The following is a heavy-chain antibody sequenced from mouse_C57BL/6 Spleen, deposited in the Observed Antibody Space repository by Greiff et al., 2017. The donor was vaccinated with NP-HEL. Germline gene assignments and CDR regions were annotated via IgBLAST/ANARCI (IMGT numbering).Heavy chain of an antibody. V-gene: IGHV5-2*01. D-gene: IGHD2-4*01. CDR2: INSDGGST. J-gene: IGHJ3*01. CDR1: EYEFPSHD. Sequence: EVQVVESGGGLVQPGESLKLSCESNEYEFPSHDMSWVRKTPEKRLEWVAAINSDGGSTYYPDTMERRFIISRDNTKKTLYRQMSSLRSEDTALYYCARRGDYDWFAYWGQGTLVTVSA. CDR3: ARRGDYDWFAY.